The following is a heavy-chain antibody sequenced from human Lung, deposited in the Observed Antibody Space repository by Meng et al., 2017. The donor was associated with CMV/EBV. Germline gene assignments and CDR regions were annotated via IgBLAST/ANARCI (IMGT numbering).Heavy chain of an antibody. J-gene: IGHJ2*01. CDR1: GFAFSGSS. CDR3: TKYSPLLWYFDL. D-gene: IGHD4-11*01. V-gene: IGHV3-73*01. Sequence: SGFAFSGSSMHWCRQASGKGLEGVGRIRSKANSYATAYAASVKGSFTISRDDSKNTAYLQMNSLKTEDTAVYYCTKYSPLLWYFDLWGRGTLVTVSS. CDR2: IRSKANSYAT.